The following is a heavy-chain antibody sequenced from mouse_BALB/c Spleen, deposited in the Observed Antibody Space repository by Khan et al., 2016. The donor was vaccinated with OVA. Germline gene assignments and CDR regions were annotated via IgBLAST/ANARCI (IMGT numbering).Heavy chain of an antibody. Sequence: VQLQQSGPELVKPGASVKMSCTASDYTFTSSVIHWVRQKSGQGLDWIGYIYPFNDGTKYNEKFEGKATLTSDKSSSTAYMELSSLTSEDSAVYYCARNYRYDVYFDSWGQGTTLTVSS. CDR1: DYTFTSSV. CDR3: ARNYRYDVYFDS. D-gene: IGHD2-14*01. V-gene: IGHV1S136*01. J-gene: IGHJ2*01. CDR2: IYPFNDGT.